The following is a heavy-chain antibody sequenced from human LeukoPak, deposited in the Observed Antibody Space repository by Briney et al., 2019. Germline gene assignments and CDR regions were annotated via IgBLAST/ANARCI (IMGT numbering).Heavy chain of an antibody. CDR1: GYTFTDYY. CDR2: IDPNSGGT. Sequence: ASVKVPCKPSGYTFTDYYLHWVRQAPGQGLEWMGWIDPNSGGTSYAQKFQGRVTMTRDTSISTAYMELSSLRSDDTAVYYCARHPNLDYWGQGTLVTVSS. CDR3: ARHPNLDY. V-gene: IGHV1-2*02. J-gene: IGHJ4*02.